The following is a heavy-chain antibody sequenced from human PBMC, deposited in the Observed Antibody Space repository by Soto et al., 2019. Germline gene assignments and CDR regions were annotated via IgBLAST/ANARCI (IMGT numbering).Heavy chain of an antibody. J-gene: IGHJ6*02. CDR1: GGTFSSYA. V-gene: IGHV1-69*06. Sequence: SVKVSCKASGGTFSSYAISWVRQAPGQGLEWMGGIIPIFGTANYAQKFQGRVTITADKSTSTAYMELSSLRSEDTAVYYCASWNEGSGSYSTGNYSIAVCAQGTTAT. CDR2: IIPIFGTA. D-gene: IGHD3-10*01. CDR3: ASWNEGSGSYSTGNYSIAV.